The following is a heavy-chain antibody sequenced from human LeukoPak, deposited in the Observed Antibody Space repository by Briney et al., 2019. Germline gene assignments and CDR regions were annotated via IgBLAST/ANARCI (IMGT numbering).Heavy chain of an antibody. J-gene: IGHJ6*02. CDR3: ARGGGLDV. V-gene: IGHV3-7*03. CDR2: INHNGNVN. D-gene: IGHD3-16*01. Sequence: GGSLRLSCAASGFTFSNSWMSWVRQAPGKGLEWVASINHNGNVNYYVDSVKGRFTISRDNAKNSLYLQMSNLRAEDTAVYFCARGGGLDVWGQGATVTVSS. CDR1: GFTFSNSW.